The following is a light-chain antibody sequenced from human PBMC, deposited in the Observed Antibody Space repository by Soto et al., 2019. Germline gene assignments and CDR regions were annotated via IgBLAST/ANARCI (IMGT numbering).Light chain of an antibody. CDR1: SSNIGNNY. V-gene: IGLV1-51*02. CDR2: ENN. Sequence: QSVLTQPPSVSAAPGQKVTISCSGSSSNIGNNYVSWYQQLPGTAPKLLIYENNKRPSGIPDRFSGSKSGTSATLGITGLQTGDEADYYCGTWDSSLSARVFGGATKVTVL. J-gene: IGLJ2*01. CDR3: GTWDSSLSARV.